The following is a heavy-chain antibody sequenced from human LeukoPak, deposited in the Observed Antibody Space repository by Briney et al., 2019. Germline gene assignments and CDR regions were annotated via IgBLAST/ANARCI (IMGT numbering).Heavy chain of an antibody. V-gene: IGHV3-53*01. Sequence: GGSLRLSCAASGFTVSSNYMSWVRQAPGKGLEWVSAIYSGGNTYYADSVKGRFTISRDNSKNTLFLQMNSLRAEDTAVYYCARGESAVADKALDYWGQGTLVTVSS. J-gene: IGHJ4*02. CDR1: GFTVSSNY. D-gene: IGHD6-19*01. CDR3: ARGESAVADKALDY. CDR2: IYSGGNT.